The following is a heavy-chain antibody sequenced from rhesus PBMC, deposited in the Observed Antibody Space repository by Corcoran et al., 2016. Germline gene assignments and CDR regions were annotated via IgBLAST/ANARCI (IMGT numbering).Heavy chain of an antibody. Sequence: LQLQESGPGLVTPSETLSVTCAVSVGSIISRYWSWLLHAPVTGLEWSGYIYGRGSRTNDKPARKSRVTLSVDTSKNQLSRKLSSVTTADTAVYYCASTVAATPAFDFWGQGLRVTVSS. D-gene: IGHD4-29*01. J-gene: IGHJ3*01. V-gene: IGHV4-169*01. CDR1: VGSIISRY. CDR2: IYGRGSRT. CDR3: ASTVAATPAFDF.